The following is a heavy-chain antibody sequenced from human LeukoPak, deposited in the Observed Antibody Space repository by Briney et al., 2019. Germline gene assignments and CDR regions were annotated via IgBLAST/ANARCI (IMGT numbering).Heavy chain of an antibody. V-gene: IGHV3-20*04. D-gene: IGHD4-17*01. CDR2: INWNGSGA. CDR3: ARYFRKLYGRGGDYYFYMDV. J-gene: IGHJ6*03. CDR1: AFTFDDYG. Sequence: PGGSLRLSCAASAFTFDDYGMSWVRQVPGKGLEWVSGINWNGSGAGYADSVKGRFTISRDNAKNSLYLQMNSLKAEDTALFYCARYFRKLYGRGGDYYFYMDVWGKGTTVTVSS.